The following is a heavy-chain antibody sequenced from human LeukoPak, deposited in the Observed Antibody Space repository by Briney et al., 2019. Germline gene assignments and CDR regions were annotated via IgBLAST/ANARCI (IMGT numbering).Heavy chain of an antibody. CDR3: ARGAGIYYTTGWTGWFDP. CDR1: GFTFTIYW. CDR2: IKQDGTEK. J-gene: IGHJ5*02. Sequence: PGESLRLSCAASGFTFTIYWMSWVRQAPGKGLEWVANIKQDGTEKYYVDSVKGRFTISRDNAKNSLYLQMNSLRAEDTAVYYCARGAGIYYTTGWTGWFDPWGQGALVTVTS. V-gene: IGHV3-7*01. D-gene: IGHD6-19*01.